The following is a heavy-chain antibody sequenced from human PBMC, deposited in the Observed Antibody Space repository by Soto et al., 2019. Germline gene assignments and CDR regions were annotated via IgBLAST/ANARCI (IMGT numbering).Heavy chain of an antibody. CDR1: GYSFTTYW. V-gene: IGHV5-10-1*01. J-gene: IGHJ4*02. CDR2: FEPSESYT. Sequence: GESLKISCKASGYSFTTYWITWVRQMPGKGLEYMGRFEPSESYTNYSPSFQGHVTISADKSISTAYLQWSSLQASDTAIYYCARIGRFRTTLLDYWGQGTRVTGSS. CDR3: ARIGRFRTTLLDY. D-gene: IGHD1-26*01.